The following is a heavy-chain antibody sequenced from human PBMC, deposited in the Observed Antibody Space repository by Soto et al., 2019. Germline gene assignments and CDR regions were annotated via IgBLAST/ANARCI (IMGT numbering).Heavy chain of an antibody. J-gene: IGHJ4*02. Sequence: EVQLVESGGGLVQPGRSLRLSCAASGFTFDDYAMHWVRQAPGKGLEWVSGISWNSGSIGYADSVKGRFTISRDNAKNSLYLQMNSLRAEDTALYYCAKGPPFALSVPTGGVFDYWGQGTLVTVSS. CDR2: ISWNSGSI. CDR1: GFTFDDYA. D-gene: IGHD3-16*01. V-gene: IGHV3-9*01. CDR3: AKGPPFALSVPTGGVFDY.